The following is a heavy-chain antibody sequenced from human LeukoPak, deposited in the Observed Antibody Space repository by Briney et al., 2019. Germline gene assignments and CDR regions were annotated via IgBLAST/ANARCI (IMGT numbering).Heavy chain of an antibody. CDR2: INEDGSNK. Sequence: GGSLRLSCVASGFIFGNYYMRWVRQAPGKGLEWVANINEDGSNKWHLGSVKGRFTVSRDNARNSLYLQMNSLRVEDTAVYYCTRVIVAVPGYFDYFDFCGQGALVTVSS. D-gene: IGHD6-19*01. CDR3: TRVIVAVPGYFDYFDF. CDR1: GFIFGNYY. V-gene: IGHV3-7*01. J-gene: IGHJ4*02.